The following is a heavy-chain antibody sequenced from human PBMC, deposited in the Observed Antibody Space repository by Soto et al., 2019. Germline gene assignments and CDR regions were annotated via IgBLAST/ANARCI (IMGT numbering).Heavy chain of an antibody. V-gene: IGHV3-23*01. CDR3: AKYPLTGYMDV. D-gene: IGHD3-10*01. CDR1: GFTFNNYA. Sequence: EVQLLESGGGLVRPGESLRLSCTTSGFTFNNYAMNWVRQAPGKGLEWVSFISGSGGSTYYADSVKGRFTISRDNSKNTLYLQMNSLRAEDTAVYYCAKYPLTGYMDVWGQGTTVTVSS. CDR2: ISGSGGST. J-gene: IGHJ6*02.